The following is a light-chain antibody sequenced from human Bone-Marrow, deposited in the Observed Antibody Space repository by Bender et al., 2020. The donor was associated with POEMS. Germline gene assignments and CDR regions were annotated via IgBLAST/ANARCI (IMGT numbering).Light chain of an antibody. CDR2: YDS. CDR1: NIGKTT. J-gene: IGLJ2*01. Sequence: SYVLTQPPSVSVAPGKTASMTCGGNNIGKTTVQWYQQKPDQAPVLVMYYDSDRPSGIPERFSGSNPGNVATLTIRGAEAGDEADYYCQVWDGSSDHPVFGGGTKLTVL. V-gene: IGLV3-21*04. CDR3: QVWDGSSDHPV.